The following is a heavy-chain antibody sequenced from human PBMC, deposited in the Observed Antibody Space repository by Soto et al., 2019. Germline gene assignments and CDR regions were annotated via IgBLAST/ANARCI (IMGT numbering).Heavy chain of an antibody. V-gene: IGHV4-34*01. CDR2: INHSGST. Sequence: PSETLSLTCAVYGGSFSGYYWSWIRQPPGKGLEWIGEINHSGSTNYNPSLKSRVTISVDTSKNQFSLRLSSVTAADTAVYYCARGFITMVRGVILPRWFDPWGQGTLVTVSS. J-gene: IGHJ5*02. CDR3: ARGFITMVRGVILPRWFDP. CDR1: GGSFSGYY. D-gene: IGHD3-10*01.